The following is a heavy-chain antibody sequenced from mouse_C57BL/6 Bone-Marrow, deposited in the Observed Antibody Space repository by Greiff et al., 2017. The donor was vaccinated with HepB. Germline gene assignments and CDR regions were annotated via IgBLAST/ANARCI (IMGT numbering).Heavy chain of an antibody. V-gene: IGHV1-64*01. D-gene: IGHD2-4*01. CDR3: ARSRVYYDYSYYFDY. J-gene: IGHJ2*01. CDR2: IHPNSGST. Sequence: VQLQQPGAELVKPGASVKLSCKASGYTFTSYWMHWVKQRPGQGLEWIGMIHPNSGSTNYNEKFKSKATLTVDKSSSTAYMQLSSLTSEDSAVYYCARSRVYYDYSYYFDYWGQGTTLTVSS. CDR1: GYTFTSYW.